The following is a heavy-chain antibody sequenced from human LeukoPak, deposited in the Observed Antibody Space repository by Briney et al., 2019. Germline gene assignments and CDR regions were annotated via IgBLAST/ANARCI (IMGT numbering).Heavy chain of an antibody. V-gene: IGHV1-2*02. D-gene: IGHD2/OR15-2a*01. CDR1: GFTFTDHY. J-gene: IGHJ4*02. CDR2: IGPHSTFT. CDR3: VREGEGPLSKDFDY. Sequence: ASMKVSCKSSGFTFTDHYIHWVRQGPGQGLEWMGYIGPHSTFTSSPQEFQGRVTMTRDASMSTACMELTRLTSDDTAVYYCVREGEGPLSKDFDYWGQGTLVTVSS.